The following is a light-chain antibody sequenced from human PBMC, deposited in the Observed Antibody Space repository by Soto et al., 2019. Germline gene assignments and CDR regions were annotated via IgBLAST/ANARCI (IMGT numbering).Light chain of an antibody. Sequence: QLVLTQPPSASGTPGQRVTISCSGSSSNIGRNIVNWYQQLPGTAPKLLIYSNNQRPSGVPDRFSGSKSGTSASLAISGLQSEDEADYYCAVWDDSLNVVVFGGGTKVTVL. J-gene: IGLJ2*01. CDR2: SNN. V-gene: IGLV1-44*01. CDR3: AVWDDSLNVVV. CDR1: SSNIGRNI.